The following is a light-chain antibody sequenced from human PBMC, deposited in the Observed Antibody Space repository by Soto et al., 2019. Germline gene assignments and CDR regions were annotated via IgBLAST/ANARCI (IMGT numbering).Light chain of an antibody. CDR1: SSDVGGYNY. Sequence: QSALTQPPSASGSPGQSVTISCIGTSSDVGGYNYVSWYQQHPDKAPKIMIYEVNKRPSGVPDRFSGSKSGNTASLTVSGLQVEDEADYYCSSYAGSNNLVFGGGTKLTVL. CDR3: SSYAGSNNLV. CDR2: EVN. V-gene: IGLV2-8*01. J-gene: IGLJ3*02.